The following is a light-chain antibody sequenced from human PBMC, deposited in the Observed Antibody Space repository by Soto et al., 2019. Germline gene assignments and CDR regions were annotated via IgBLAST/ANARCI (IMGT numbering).Light chain of an antibody. CDR2: KAF. V-gene: IGKV1-5*03. Sequence: DIQMTQSLSTLSASVGDRVTITCRASQSISPWLAWYQQKPGQAPKLLIYKAFILQTGVPSRFSGSGSGTEFTLTISNLQPDDFATYYCQQYMSYPLTFGGGTKVEIK. CDR3: QQYMSYPLT. J-gene: IGKJ4*01. CDR1: QSISPW.